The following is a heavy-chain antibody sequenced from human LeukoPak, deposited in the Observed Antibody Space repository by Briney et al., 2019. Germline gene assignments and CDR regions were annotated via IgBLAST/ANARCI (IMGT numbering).Heavy chain of an antibody. Sequence: GASVKVSCKASGYTFTSYAMHWVRQAPGQRLEWMGWINAGNGNTKYSQKFQGRVTMTEDTSTDTAYMELSSLRSEDTAVYYCATETFGGDYWGQGTLVTVSS. CDR3: ATETFGGDY. J-gene: IGHJ4*02. CDR1: GYTFTSYA. V-gene: IGHV1-3*01. D-gene: IGHD3-16*01. CDR2: INAGNGNT.